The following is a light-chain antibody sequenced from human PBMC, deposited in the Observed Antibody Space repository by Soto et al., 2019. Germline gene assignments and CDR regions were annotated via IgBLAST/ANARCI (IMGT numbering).Light chain of an antibody. Sequence: QSVLTQPPSVSGAPGQRVTISCTGSSSNIGAGYDVHWYQQLPGTAPKLVIYANSNRPSGVPDRFSGSKSGTSASLAITGLQAEDEADYYCQSYDXSXSNYVFGSGTKLTVL. V-gene: IGLV1-40*01. CDR1: SSNIGAGYD. CDR3: QSYDXSXSNYV. CDR2: ANS. J-gene: IGLJ1*01.